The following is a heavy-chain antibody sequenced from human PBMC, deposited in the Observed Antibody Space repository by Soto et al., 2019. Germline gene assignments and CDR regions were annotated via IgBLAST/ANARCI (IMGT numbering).Heavy chain of an antibody. CDR2: INPNSGGT. D-gene: IGHD3-22*01. J-gene: IGHJ4*02. Sequence: ASVKVSCKXSGYTFTGYYMHWVRQAPGQGLEWMGWINPNSGGTNYAQKFQGRVTMTRDTSISTAYMELSRLRSDDTAVYYCARMYYYDSSGYGNWGQGTLVTVSS. CDR1: GYTFTGYY. CDR3: ARMYYYDSSGYGN. V-gene: IGHV1-2*02.